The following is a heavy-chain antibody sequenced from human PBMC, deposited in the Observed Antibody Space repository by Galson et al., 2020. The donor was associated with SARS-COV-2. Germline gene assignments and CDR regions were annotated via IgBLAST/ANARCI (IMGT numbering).Heavy chain of an antibody. CDR3: ARELPITVSGQGTDY. CDR2: ISTSGSTT. V-gene: IGHV3-11*01. Sequence: GGSLGLSCAASGFTFSDYYMNWIRQVPGKGLEWISYISTSGSTTFYADSVKGRFTISRDNAGNSLYLEMNGLRVGDTATYYCARELPITVSGQGTDYWGRGTLVTVSS. CDR1: GFTFSDYY. J-gene: IGHJ4*02. D-gene: IGHD6-19*01.